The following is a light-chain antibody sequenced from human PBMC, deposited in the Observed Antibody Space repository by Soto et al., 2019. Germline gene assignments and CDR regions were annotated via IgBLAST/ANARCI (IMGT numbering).Light chain of an antibody. CDR2: GAS. J-gene: IGKJ2*01. CDR1: QSVSSD. V-gene: IGKV3-15*01. Sequence: EIVMTQSPATLSVSPGERAARSCRASQSVSSDLAWYQQKPGQAPRLLMYGASTRATAIPARFSGSGSGTEFTLTISSLQSEDFALYYCQQYHNWPQTFGQGTNLEIK. CDR3: QQYHNWPQT.